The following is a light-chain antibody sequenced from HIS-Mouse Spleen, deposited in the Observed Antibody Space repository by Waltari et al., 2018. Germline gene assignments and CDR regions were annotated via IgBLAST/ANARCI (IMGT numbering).Light chain of an antibody. J-gene: IGLJ2*01. CDR2: EDS. V-gene: IGLV3-10*01. Sequence: SYELTQPPSVSVSPGHTARMTCAGDAWPKKQAEWYQQKSGQAPVLVIYEDSKRPSGIPKRFSGSSSGTMATLTISGAQVEDEADYYCYSTDSSGNHRVFGGGTKLTVL. CDR3: YSTDSSGNHRV. CDR1: AWPKKQ.